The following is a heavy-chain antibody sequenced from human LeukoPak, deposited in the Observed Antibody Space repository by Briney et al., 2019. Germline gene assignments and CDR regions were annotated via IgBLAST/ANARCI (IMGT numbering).Heavy chain of an antibody. V-gene: IGHV4-34*01. J-gene: IGHJ4*02. CDR2: INHSGST. D-gene: IGHD3-9*01. CDR1: GGSFSGYY. CDR3: AREGDILTGYYTLDY. Sequence: SETLSLTYAVYGGSFSGYYWSWIRQPPGKGLEWIGEINHSGSTNYNPSLKSRVTISVDTSKNQFSLKLSSVTAADTAVYYCAREGDILTGYYTLDYWGQGTLVTVSS.